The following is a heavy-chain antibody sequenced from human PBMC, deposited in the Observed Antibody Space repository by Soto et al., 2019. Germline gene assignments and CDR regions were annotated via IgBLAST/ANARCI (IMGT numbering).Heavy chain of an antibody. CDR3: ARTYDILTGYSPGGFDP. J-gene: IGHJ5*02. CDR1: GGSISSGGYY. Sequence: TLSLTCTVSGGSISSGGYYWSWIRQHPGKGLEWIGYIYYSGSTYYNPSLKSRVTISVDTSKNQFSLKLSSVTAADTAVYYCARTYDILTGYSPGGFDPWGQGTLVTVSS. CDR2: IYYSGST. V-gene: IGHV4-31*03. D-gene: IGHD3-9*01.